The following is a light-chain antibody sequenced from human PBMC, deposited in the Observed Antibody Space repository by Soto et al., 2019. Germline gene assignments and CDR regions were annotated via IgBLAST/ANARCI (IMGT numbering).Light chain of an antibody. V-gene: IGKV1-12*01. CDR1: QGIDRW. CDR2: SAS. J-gene: IGKJ2*01. Sequence: DIQMTQSPSSVSASVGDRVTITCRASQGIDRWLAWYQQKPGKAPKILIYSASTLQSGVPSRFSGSGSGTDFTLTISSLQPEDCATYFCQRANSFPPYTFGQGTKVEIK. CDR3: QRANSFPPYT.